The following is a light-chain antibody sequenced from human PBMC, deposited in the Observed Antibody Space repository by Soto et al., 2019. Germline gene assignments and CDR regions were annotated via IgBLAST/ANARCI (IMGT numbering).Light chain of an antibody. Sequence: QAVVTQEPSFSVSPGATVTLTCGLSSGSVSTNNYPSWYQQTPGQAPRTLIYSTYTRSSGVPDRFSASILGNKAALTITGAQADDESDYYCVLYMGSGIWVVGGGTKLTVL. CDR2: STY. J-gene: IGLJ3*02. CDR1: SGSVSTNNY. V-gene: IGLV8-61*01. CDR3: VLYMGSGIWV.